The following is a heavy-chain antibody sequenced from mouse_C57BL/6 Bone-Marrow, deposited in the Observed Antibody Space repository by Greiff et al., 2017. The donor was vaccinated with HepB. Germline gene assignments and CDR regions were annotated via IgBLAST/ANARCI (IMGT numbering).Heavy chain of an antibody. D-gene: IGHD1-1*01. J-gene: IGHJ1*03. V-gene: IGHV5-17*01. CDR2: VSSGSSTI. Sequence: EVKLMESGGGLVKPGGSLKLSCAASGFTFSDYGMHWVRQAPEKGLEWVAYVSSGSSTIYYADTVKGRFTISRDNAKNTLFLQMSSLRSEDTAMYYCARDYGSFYWYFDGWGTGTTVTVAS. CDR1: GFTFSDYG. CDR3: ARDYGSFYWYFDG.